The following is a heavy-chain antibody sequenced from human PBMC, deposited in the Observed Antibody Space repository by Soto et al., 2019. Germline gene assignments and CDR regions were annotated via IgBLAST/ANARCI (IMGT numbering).Heavy chain of an antibody. J-gene: IGHJ4*02. CDR3: ARSGDGPATLFDH. CDR1: GGTTNSYY. Sequence: SETLSLTCSVSGGTTNSYYCSWIRQPAGKGLEWIGRVHSSGSTIYNTSLKSRVTMSVDTSKNQFSLRLSSVTAADTAVYYCARSGDGPATLFDHWGQGALVTVSS. D-gene: IGHD3-10*01. V-gene: IGHV4-4*07. CDR2: VHSSGST.